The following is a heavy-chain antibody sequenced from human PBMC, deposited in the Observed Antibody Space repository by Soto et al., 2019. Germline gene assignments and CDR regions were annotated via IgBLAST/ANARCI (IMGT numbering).Heavy chain of an antibody. J-gene: IGHJ4*02. Sequence: SETLSLTCAVSGDSVSNDNYYWSWIRQPPGKGLEWIGYIYYSGTTNYNSYLKSRLSLSVDMSKNQFSLKLASVTAADTAVYFCARSQRGRTAFTFDYWVQGALVTVSS. V-gene: IGHV4-61*01. CDR1: GDSVSNDNYY. D-gene: IGHD3-16*01. CDR3: ARSQRGRTAFTFDY. CDR2: IYYSGTT.